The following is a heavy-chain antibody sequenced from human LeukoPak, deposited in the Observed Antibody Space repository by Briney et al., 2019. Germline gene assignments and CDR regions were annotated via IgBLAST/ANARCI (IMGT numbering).Heavy chain of an antibody. CDR1: GGSISTSNYY. Sequence: SETLSLTCTVSGGSISTSNYYWGWIRQPPGKGLEWIGYIYYSGSTNYNPSLKSRVTISVDTSKNQFSLKLSSVTAADTAVYYCAGLGAIVVIRPAVGFDPWGQGTLVTVSS. D-gene: IGHD3-22*01. V-gene: IGHV4-61*05. J-gene: IGHJ5*02. CDR3: AGLGAIVVIRPAVGFDP. CDR2: IYYSGST.